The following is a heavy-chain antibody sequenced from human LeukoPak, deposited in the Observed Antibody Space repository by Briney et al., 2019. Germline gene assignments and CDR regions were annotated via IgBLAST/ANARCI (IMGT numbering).Heavy chain of an antibody. D-gene: IGHD2-2*01. Sequence: SETLSLTCTVSGVSISSYYWSWIRQPPGKGLEWIGYIFYSGSTNYNPSLKSRVTISVDTSKNQFSLKLSSVTAADTAVYYCARDRSSSAGFDYWGQGTLVTVSS. CDR3: ARDRSSSAGFDY. J-gene: IGHJ4*02. CDR1: GVSISSYY. V-gene: IGHV4-59*01. CDR2: IFYSGST.